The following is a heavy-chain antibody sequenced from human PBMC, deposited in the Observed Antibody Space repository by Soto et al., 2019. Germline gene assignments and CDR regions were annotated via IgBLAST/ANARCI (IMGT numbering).Heavy chain of an antibody. V-gene: IGHV3-30*18. D-gene: IGHD3-22*01. CDR3: AKAYDSSGYLWTYYYYGMDV. Sequence: PGGSLRLSCAASGLTFSSYGMHWVRQAPGKGLEWVAVISYDGSNKYYADSVKGRFTISRDNSKNTLYLQMNSLRAEDTAVYYCAKAYDSSGYLWTYYYYGMDVWGQGTTVTVSS. CDR1: GLTFSSYG. J-gene: IGHJ6*02. CDR2: ISYDGSNK.